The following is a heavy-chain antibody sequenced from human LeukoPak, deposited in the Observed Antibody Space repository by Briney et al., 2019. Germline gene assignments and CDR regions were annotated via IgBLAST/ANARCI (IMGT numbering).Heavy chain of an antibody. V-gene: IGHV3-7*01. CDR1: GFTFSSYW. CDR3: AGGSGYLITS. D-gene: IGHD3-9*01. CDR2: IKEDGSEK. J-gene: IGHJ5*02. Sequence: GGSLRLSCIASGFTFSSYWMSWVRQAPGKGLEWVANIKEDGSEKYHVDSVKGRFTISRDNAKNSLHLQMNSLRAEDTAVYYCAGGSGYLITSWGQGTLVTVSS.